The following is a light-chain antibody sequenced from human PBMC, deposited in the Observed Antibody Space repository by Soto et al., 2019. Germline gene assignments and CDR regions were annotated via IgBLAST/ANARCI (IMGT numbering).Light chain of an antibody. CDR3: QQYDNLPYT. CDR1: QDISNY. CDR2: DAS. V-gene: IGKV1-33*01. J-gene: IGKJ2*01. Sequence: DLQLPQSPSSLSASVGDRVTITCQASQDISNYLNWYQQKPGKAPKLLIYDASNLETGVPSRFSGSGSGTDLTFTISSLQPEDIETYYWQQYDNLPYTFGQGTKLEIK.